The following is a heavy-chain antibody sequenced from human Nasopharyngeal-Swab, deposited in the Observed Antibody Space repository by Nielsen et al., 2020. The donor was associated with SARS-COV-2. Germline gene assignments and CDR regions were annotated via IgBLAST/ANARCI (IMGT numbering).Heavy chain of an antibody. V-gene: IGHV4-59*12. CDR2: IYYSGST. D-gene: IGHD6-13*01. CDR3: ARDRDAAAAGTIN. Sequence: SETLSLTCTVSGGSISSYYWSWIRQPPGKGLEWIGYIYYSGSTNYNPSLKSRVTISVDTSKNQFSLKLSSVTAADTAVYYCARDRDAAAAGTINWGQGTLVTVSS. J-gene: IGHJ4*02. CDR1: GGSISSYY.